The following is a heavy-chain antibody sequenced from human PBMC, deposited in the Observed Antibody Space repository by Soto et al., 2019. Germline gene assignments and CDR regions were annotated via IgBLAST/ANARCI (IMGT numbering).Heavy chain of an antibody. J-gene: IGHJ3*01. Sequence: GGSLRLSCAASGFTFSSYAMSWVRQAPGKGLEWVSAISGSGGSTYYADSVKGRFTISRDNAKNSLYLQMNSLRAEDTAVYYCARESYFDWSNHAFDLWGKGKMVTV. CDR1: GFTFSSYA. CDR2: ISGSGGST. V-gene: IGHV3-23*01. CDR3: ARESYFDWSNHAFDL. D-gene: IGHD3-9*01.